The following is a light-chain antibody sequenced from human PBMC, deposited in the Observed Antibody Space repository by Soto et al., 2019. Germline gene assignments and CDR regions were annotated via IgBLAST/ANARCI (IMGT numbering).Light chain of an antibody. CDR3: PSYDSGLSGFYV. V-gene: IGLV1-40*01. J-gene: IGLJ1*01. CDR2: GNN. CDR1: SSNIGAGYD. Sequence: QSVLTQPPSVSGAPGQRVTISCTGSSSNIGAGYDVHWYQQLPGTAPKLLIYGNNNRPSGVPDRFSGSKSGTSASLAITGLQAEYEADYYCPSYDSGLSGFYVFGTGTKLTVL.